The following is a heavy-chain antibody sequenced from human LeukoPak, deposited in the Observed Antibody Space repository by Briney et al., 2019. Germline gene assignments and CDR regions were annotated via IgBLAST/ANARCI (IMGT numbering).Heavy chain of an antibody. D-gene: IGHD3-22*01. CDR2: IYTSGST. Sequence: SQTLSLTCTVSGGSISSGSYYWSWIRQPAGKGLEWIGRIYTSGSTNYNPSLKSRVTISVDTSKNQFSLKLSSVTAADTAVYYCARINYAMIVARGLYYMDVWGKGTTVTISS. V-gene: IGHV4-61*02. J-gene: IGHJ6*03. CDR1: GGSISSGSYY. CDR3: ARINYAMIVARGLYYMDV.